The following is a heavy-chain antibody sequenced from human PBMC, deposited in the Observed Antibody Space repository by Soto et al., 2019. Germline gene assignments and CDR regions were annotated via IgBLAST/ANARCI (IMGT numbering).Heavy chain of an antibody. CDR2: INHSGST. CDR1: GGSFSGYY. V-gene: IGHV4-34*01. D-gene: IGHD6-19*01. Sequence: QVQLQQWGAGLLKPSETLSLTCAVYGGSFSGYYWSWIRQPPGKGLDWIGEINHSGSTNYNPSLKSRVTISVDTSKNQFSLKLSSVTAADTAVYYCARVRRGYSSGWYYFDYWGQGTLVTVSS. J-gene: IGHJ4*02. CDR3: ARVRRGYSSGWYYFDY.